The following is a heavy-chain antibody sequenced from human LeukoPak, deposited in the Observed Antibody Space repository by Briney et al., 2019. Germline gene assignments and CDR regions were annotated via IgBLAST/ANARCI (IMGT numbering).Heavy chain of an antibody. CDR1: DLTLSSDS. Sequence: GGSLRLSCAASDLTLSSDSMPWVRQAPGRGLEWVSRIKSDGSNTDYADSVKGRFILTRDNAKNMLYLYMNSLRVEDTAVYYCARERGSCWWENWLDAWGQGTLVTASS. V-gene: IGHV3-74*01. D-gene: IGHD6-13*01. CDR3: ARERGSCWWENWLDA. J-gene: IGHJ5*02. CDR2: IKSDGSNT.